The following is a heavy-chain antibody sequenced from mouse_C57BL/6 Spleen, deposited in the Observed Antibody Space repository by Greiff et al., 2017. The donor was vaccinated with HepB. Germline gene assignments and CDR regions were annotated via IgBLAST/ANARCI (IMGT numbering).Heavy chain of an antibody. J-gene: IGHJ2*01. Sequence: QVQLKESGAELARPGASVKMSCKASGYTFTSYTMHWVKQRPGQGLEWIGYINPSSGYTKYNQKFKDKATLTADKSSSTAYMQLSSLTSEDSAVYYCARSGLFDYWGQGTTLTVSS. CDR1: GYTFTSYT. CDR3: ARSGLFDY. CDR2: INPSSGYT. V-gene: IGHV1-4*01.